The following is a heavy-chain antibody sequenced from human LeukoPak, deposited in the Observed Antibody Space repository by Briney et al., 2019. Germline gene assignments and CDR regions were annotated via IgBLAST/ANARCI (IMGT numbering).Heavy chain of an antibody. D-gene: IGHD2-2*02. J-gene: IGHJ5*02. Sequence: SETLSLTCTVSGGSISSYYWSWIRQPPGKGLEWIGYIYTSGSTNYNPSLKSRVTISVDTSKNQFSLKLSSVTAADTAVYYCARAQGYCSSTSCYTGPWFDPWGQGTLVIVSS. CDR2: IYTSGST. V-gene: IGHV4-4*09. CDR1: GGSISSYY. CDR3: ARAQGYCSSTSCYTGPWFDP.